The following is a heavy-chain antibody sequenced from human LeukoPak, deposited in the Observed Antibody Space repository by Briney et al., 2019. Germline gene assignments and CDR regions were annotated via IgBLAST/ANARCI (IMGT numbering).Heavy chain of an antibody. D-gene: IGHD1-14*01. CDR3: ARVRLQPRTLLDDAFDI. CDR2: ISTSSIYI. V-gene: IGHV3-21*01. J-gene: IGHJ3*02. CDR1: GFTFSSYS. Sequence: GGSPRLSCAASGFTFSSYSMNWVRQAPGKGLEWVSSISTSSIYIYYADSLKGRFTISRDNAKNSLYLQMNSLRAEDTAVYYCARVRLQPRTLLDDAFDIWGQGTMVTVSS.